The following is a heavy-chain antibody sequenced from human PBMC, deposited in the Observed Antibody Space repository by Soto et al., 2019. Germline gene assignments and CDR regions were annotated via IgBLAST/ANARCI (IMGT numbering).Heavy chain of an antibody. D-gene: IGHD4-4*01. CDR3: PRPDHDITVTSPLLES. J-gene: IGHJ4*02. CDR2: MRSKANSYAT. Sequence: GGSLRLSCEASWFTFSGSAMHWVRPASGKGLEWVGRMRSKANSYATAYAESVKGRITISRDDSKKTACLQVXRLKTEVTAVYYRPRPDHDITVTSPLLESGAQGTFVTVPS. CDR1: WFTFSGSA. V-gene: IGHV3-73*01.